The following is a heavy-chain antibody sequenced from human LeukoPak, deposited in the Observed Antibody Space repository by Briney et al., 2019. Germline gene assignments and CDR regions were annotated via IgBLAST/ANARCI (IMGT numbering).Heavy chain of an antibody. D-gene: IGHD6-19*01. J-gene: IGHJ3*02. CDR2: IYYSGST. CDR1: GGSIRISSYY. Sequence: PSETLSLTCTVSGGSIRISSYYWGWIRQPPGKGLEWIGSIYYSGSTNYNPSLKSRVTISVDTSKNQFSLKLSSVTAADTAVYYCARAYSSGWYRAFDIWGQGTMVTVSS. CDR3: ARAYSSGWYRAFDI. V-gene: IGHV4-39*07.